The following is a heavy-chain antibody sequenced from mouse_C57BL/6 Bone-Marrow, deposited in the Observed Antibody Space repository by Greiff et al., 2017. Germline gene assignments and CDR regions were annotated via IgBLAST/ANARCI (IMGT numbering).Heavy chain of an antibody. CDR2: IYPRSGNT. CDR3: ARDGGIYYEHFAY. V-gene: IGHV1-81*01. CDR1: GYTFTSYG. D-gene: IGHD2-4*01. J-gene: IGHJ3*01. Sequence: VQLKESGAELARPGASVKLSCKASGYTFTSYGISWVKQRTGQGLEWIGEIYPRSGNTYYNEKFKGKATLTADKSSSTAYMELRSLTSADSAVXFCARDGGIYYEHFAYWGQGTLVTVSA.